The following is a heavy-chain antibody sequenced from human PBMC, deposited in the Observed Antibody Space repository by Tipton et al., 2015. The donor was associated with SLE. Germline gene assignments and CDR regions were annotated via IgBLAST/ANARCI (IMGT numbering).Heavy chain of an antibody. CDR3: ARLSMVQGGEALDF. J-gene: IGHJ3*01. Sequence: QVQLVQSGAEVKKPGASVRVSCKASGYTFTNYYVHWVRQAPGQGLEWMGAINPDGGSTNIAQKFQVRLTMTRDTSTSTMYMELSSLRSEDTAVYYCARLSMVQGGEALDFWGQGTTVTVSS. CDR2: INPDGGST. CDR1: GYTFTNYY. D-gene: IGHD3-10*01. V-gene: IGHV1-46*01.